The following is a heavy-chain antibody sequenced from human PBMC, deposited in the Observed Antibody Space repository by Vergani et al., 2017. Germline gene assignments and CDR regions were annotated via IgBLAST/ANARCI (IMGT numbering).Heavy chain of an antibody. D-gene: IGHD2-2*01. CDR3: ARGVPAAISFQGYYYGMDV. Sequence: QVQLVQSGAEVKKPGASVKVSCKASGYTFTGYYMHWVRQAPGQGLEWMGWINPNSGGTNYAQKFQGRVTMTRDKSISTAYMELSRLRSDDTAVYYCARGVPAAISFQGYYYGMDVWGQGTTVTVSS. CDR2: INPNSGGT. J-gene: IGHJ6*02. CDR1: GYTFTGYY. V-gene: IGHV1-2*02.